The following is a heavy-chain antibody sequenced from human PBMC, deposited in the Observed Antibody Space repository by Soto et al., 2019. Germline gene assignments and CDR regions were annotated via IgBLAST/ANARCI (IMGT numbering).Heavy chain of an antibody. D-gene: IGHD2-2*01. CDR2: IFSGSGGNT. Sequence: GGSLRLSCAASGFTFSSYAMSWVRQAPGKWLEWVSGIFSGSGGNTYYADSVKGRFTISRDNSKNTLYLQMNSLRAEGTAVYYCAKDRTVVVPAPKDVWGQGTRVTVS. J-gene: IGHJ6*02. CDR3: AKDRTVVVPAPKDV. V-gene: IGHV3-23*01. CDR1: GFTFSSYA.